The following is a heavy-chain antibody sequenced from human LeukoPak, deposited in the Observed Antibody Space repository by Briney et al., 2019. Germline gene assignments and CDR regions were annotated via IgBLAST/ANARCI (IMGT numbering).Heavy chain of an antibody. J-gene: IGHJ5*02. V-gene: IGHV1-8*01. CDR1: GYTFTSYD. Sequence: ASVKVSCKASGYTFTSYDINWVRQATGQGLEWMGWMNPNSGNTGYAQKFQGRVTMTRNTSISTAYMELSSLRSEDTAVYYCARGGDSSGRRGGNWFDPWGQGTLVTVSS. CDR3: ARGGDSSGRRGGNWFDP. D-gene: IGHD3-22*01. CDR2: MNPNSGNT.